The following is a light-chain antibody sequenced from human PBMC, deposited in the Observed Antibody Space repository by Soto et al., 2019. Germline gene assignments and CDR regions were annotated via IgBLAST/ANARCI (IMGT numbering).Light chain of an antibody. Sequence: EIVLTQSPGTLSLSPGERATLSCRASQSVSSTYLAWYQHKPGQAPRLLIYGASSRATGVPDMFSVSVSGAHFTLTISRLAPEDSPLYSCQLYGGSPPYSSGQGTK. J-gene: IGKJ2*03. CDR1: QSVSSTY. CDR2: GAS. V-gene: IGKV3-20*01. CDR3: QLYGGSPPYS.